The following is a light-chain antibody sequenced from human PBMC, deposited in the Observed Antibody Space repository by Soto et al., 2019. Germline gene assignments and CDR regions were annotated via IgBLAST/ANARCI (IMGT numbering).Light chain of an antibody. J-gene: IGKJ1*01. CDR3: QQYNSYPWT. Sequence: DIQMTQSPSTLSASVGDRVTITCRASQSITSWLAWYQQKPGKAPKLLMYDASSLHSGVPSRFSGSGSGTEFTLTISSLQPDDFATFYCQQYNSYPWTVGQGTKVDIK. CDR2: DAS. CDR1: QSITSW. V-gene: IGKV1-5*01.